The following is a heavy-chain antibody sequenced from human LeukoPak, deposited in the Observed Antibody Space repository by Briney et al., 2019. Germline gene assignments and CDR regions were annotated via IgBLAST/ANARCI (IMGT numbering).Heavy chain of an antibody. CDR3: ASSAVGFFDY. J-gene: IGHJ4*02. CDR2: IYHSGST. CDR1: GGSISSGGYS. Sequence: SSQTLSLTCAVSGGSISSGGYSWSWIRQPPGKGLEWIGYIYHSGSTYYNPSLKSRVTISVDKSKNQFSLKLSSVTAADTAVYYCASSAVGFFDYWGQGTLVTVSS. V-gene: IGHV4-30-2*01. D-gene: IGHD1-26*01.